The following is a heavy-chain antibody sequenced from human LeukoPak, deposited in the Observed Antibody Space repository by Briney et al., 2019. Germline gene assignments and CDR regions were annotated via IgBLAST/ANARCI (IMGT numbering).Heavy chain of an antibody. CDR2: IIPIFGIA. CDR3: ARSAYCGGDCYDHFDY. Sequence: GASVKVSCKASGGTFSSYAISWVRQAPGQGLEWMGRIIPIFGIANYAQKFQGRVTITADKSTSTAYMEPSSLRSEDTAVYYCARSAYCGGDCYDHFDYWGQGTLVTVSS. J-gene: IGHJ4*02. D-gene: IGHD2-21*02. V-gene: IGHV1-69*04. CDR1: GGTFSSYA.